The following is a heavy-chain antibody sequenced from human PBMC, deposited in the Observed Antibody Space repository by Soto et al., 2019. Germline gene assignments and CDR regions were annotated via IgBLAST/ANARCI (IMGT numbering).Heavy chain of an antibody. J-gene: IGHJ4*02. D-gene: IGHD2-2*01. Sequence: SVKVSCKASGFTFTSSAVQWVRQARGQRLEWIGWIVVGSGNTNYAQKFQERVTITRDMSTSTAYMELSSLRSEDTAVYYCAADGNHCSSTSCYPYFDYWGQGTLVTVSS. V-gene: IGHV1-58*01. CDR2: IVVGSGNT. CDR1: GFTFTSSA. CDR3: AADGNHCSSTSCYPYFDY.